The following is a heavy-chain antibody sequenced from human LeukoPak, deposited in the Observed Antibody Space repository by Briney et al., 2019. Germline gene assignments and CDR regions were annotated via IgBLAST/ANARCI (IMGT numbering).Heavy chain of an antibody. V-gene: IGHV3-30-3*01. CDR2: ISYDGSNK. D-gene: IGHD3-10*01. Sequence: GGSLRLSCAASGFTFSSYAMHWVRQAPGKGLEWVAIISYDGSNKYYADSVKGRFTISRDNSKNTLYLQMNSLRAEDTAVYYCASLLFGSFQHWGQGTLVTVSS. CDR1: GFTFSSYA. CDR3: ASLLFGSFQH. J-gene: IGHJ1*01.